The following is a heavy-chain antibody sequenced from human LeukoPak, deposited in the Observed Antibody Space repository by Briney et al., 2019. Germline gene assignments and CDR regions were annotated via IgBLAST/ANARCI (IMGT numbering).Heavy chain of an antibody. CDR1: GYTFTDYY. Sequence: GASVKVSCKASGYTFTDYYLHWVRQAPGQGFEWMGWINPNSGDTNYAQKFQGRVTMTRDTSISTAHMEMSRLRSDDTAVYYCARANFLYCSSTTCLFDYWGQGTLVPVSS. V-gene: IGHV1-2*02. CDR2: INPNSGDT. CDR3: ARANFLYCSSTTCLFDY. J-gene: IGHJ4*02. D-gene: IGHD2-2*01.